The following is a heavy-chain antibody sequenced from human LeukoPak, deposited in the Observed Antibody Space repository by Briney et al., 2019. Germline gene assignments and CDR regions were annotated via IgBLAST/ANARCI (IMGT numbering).Heavy chain of an antibody. Sequence: RSSETLSLTCTVSGGSMSSSSYYWGWIRQPPGKGLEWIGKIYYSGSTYYNPSLKSRITISVDTSKNQFSLKLNSMTAADTAVYYCARLGHYHAFWSGHLPVDYWGQRTLVTVSS. V-gene: IGHV4-39*01. CDR1: GGSMSSSSYY. CDR2: IYYSGST. D-gene: IGHD3-3*01. CDR3: ARLGHYHAFWSGHLPVDY. J-gene: IGHJ4*02.